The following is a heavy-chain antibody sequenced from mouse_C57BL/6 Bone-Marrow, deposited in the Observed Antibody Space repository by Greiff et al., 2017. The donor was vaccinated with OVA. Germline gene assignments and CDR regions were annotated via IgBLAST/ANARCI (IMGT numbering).Heavy chain of an antibody. V-gene: IGHV1-59*01. CDR3: AKGKDGYYPFAY. J-gene: IGHJ3*01. D-gene: IGHD2-3*01. Sequence: QEQLQQPGAELVRPGPSVKLSCKASGYTFTSYWMHWVKQRPGQGLEWIGVIDPSDSYTNYNQKFKGKATLTVDTSSSTAYMQLSSLTSEDSAVYYCAKGKDGYYPFAYWGQGTLVTVSA. CDR1: GYTFTSYW. CDR2: IDPSDSYT.